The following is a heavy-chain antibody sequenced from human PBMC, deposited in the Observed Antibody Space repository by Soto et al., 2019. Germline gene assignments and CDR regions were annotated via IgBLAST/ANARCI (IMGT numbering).Heavy chain of an antibody. V-gene: IGHV3-48*02. Sequence: DVQLVESGGGLVQPGGSLRLSCAASGFTFSDYNMDWVRQAPGKGLEWISYIHRSRSPIYYADSVKGRFTISRDNAKNSLYLEMNSLRDGDTAVYYCVRDGGRSGNMDYWGQGILVSVSS. CDR3: VRDGGRSGNMDY. D-gene: IGHD3-16*01. CDR2: IHRSRSPI. CDR1: GFTFSDYN. J-gene: IGHJ4*02.